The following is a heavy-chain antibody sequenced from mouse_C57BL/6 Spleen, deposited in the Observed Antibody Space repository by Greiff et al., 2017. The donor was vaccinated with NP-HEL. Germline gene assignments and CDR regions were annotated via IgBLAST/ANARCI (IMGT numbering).Heavy chain of an antibody. D-gene: IGHD1-1*01. V-gene: IGHV1-22*01. CDR3: ARMGYYGSSLRADY. Sequence: EVQLQQSGPELVKPGASVKMSCKASGYTFTDYNMHWVKQSHGKSLEWIGYINPNNGGTSYNQKFKGKATLTVNKSSSTAYMELRSLTSEDSAVYYCARMGYYGSSLRADYWGQGTSVTVSS. CDR2: INPNNGGT. J-gene: IGHJ4*01. CDR1: GYTFTDYN.